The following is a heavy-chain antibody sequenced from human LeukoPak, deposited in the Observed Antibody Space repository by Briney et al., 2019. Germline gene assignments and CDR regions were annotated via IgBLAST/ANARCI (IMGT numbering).Heavy chain of an antibody. Sequence: GGSLRLACAASGFAFSTYSMNWVRQAPGKGLEWVAAINTRSRTYYADSVKGRFTMSRDNAKNSLYLQMNSLRVEDTAVYYCARETGCSSTSCYGEAFDTWGQGTMVTVSS. J-gene: IGHJ3*02. CDR3: ARETGCSSTSCYGEAFDT. D-gene: IGHD2-2*01. CDR2: INTRSRT. V-gene: IGHV3-21*01. CDR1: GFAFSTYS.